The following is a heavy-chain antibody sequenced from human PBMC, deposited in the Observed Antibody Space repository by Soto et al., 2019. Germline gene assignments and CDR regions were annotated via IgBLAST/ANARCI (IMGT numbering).Heavy chain of an antibody. V-gene: IGHV4-31*03. CDR3: ARKIYSSGWFNWFDP. D-gene: IGHD6-19*01. Sequence: SETLSLTCTVSGGSISSGGYYWSWIRQHPGKGLEWIGYIYYSGSTYYNPSLKSRVTISVDTSKNQFSLKLSSVTAADTAVYYCARKIYSSGWFNWFDPWGQGALVTVSS. CDR2: IYYSGST. CDR1: GGSISSGGYY. J-gene: IGHJ5*02.